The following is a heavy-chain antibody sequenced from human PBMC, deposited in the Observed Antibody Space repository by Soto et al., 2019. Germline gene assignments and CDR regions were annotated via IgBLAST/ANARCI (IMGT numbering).Heavy chain of an antibody. Sequence: GGSLRLSCAASGFTFSSYGMHWVRQAPGKGLEWVAVIWYDGSNKYYADSVKGRFTISRDNSKNTLYLQMNSLRAEDTAVYYCARVLGYYGSGSYYNLGVWGQGTTVTVSS. CDR3: ARVLGYYGSGSYYNLGV. CDR1: GFTFSSYG. J-gene: IGHJ6*02. D-gene: IGHD3-10*01. V-gene: IGHV3-33*01. CDR2: IWYDGSNK.